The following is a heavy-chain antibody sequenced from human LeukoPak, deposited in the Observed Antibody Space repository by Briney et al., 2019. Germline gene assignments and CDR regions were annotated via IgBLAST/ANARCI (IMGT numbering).Heavy chain of an antibody. V-gene: IGHV3-23*01. CDR3: ARLGDYCSGGSCYPTFFDY. D-gene: IGHD2-15*01. Sequence: AGGSLRLSCAASGFTFSSYAMSWVRQAPGKGLEWVSAISGSGGSTYYADSVKGRFTISRDNSKNTLYLQMNSLRAEDTAVYYCARLGDYCSGGSCYPTFFDYWGQGTLVTVSS. J-gene: IGHJ4*02. CDR2: ISGSGGST. CDR1: GFTFSSYA.